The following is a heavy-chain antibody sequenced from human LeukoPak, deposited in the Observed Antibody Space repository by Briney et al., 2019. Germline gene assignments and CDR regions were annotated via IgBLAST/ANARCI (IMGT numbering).Heavy chain of an antibody. CDR1: GFTFSSYA. CDR2: ISGSGGST. J-gene: IGHJ4*02. Sequence: PGGSLRLSCAASGFTFSSYAVSWVRQAPGKGLEWVSAISGSGGSTYYADSVKGRFTISRDNSKNTLYLQMNSLRAEDTAVYYCARKVSGWYGPFDYWGQGTLVTVSS. D-gene: IGHD6-19*01. CDR3: ARKVSGWYGPFDY. V-gene: IGHV3-23*01.